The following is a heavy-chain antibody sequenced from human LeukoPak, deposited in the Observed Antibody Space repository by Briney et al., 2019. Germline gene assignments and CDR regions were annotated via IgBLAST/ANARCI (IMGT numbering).Heavy chain of an antibody. CDR2: INPNSGGT. CDR1: GYTFTGYN. Sequence: GASVKVSCKASGYTFTGYNMHWVRQAPGQGLAWMGWINPNSGGTNYAQKFQGRVTMTRDTSISTAYMELSRLRSDDTAVYYCARSRRDGYNSDFDNWGQGTLVTVSS. J-gene: IGHJ4*02. D-gene: IGHD5-24*01. CDR3: ARSRRDGYNSDFDN. V-gene: IGHV1-2*02.